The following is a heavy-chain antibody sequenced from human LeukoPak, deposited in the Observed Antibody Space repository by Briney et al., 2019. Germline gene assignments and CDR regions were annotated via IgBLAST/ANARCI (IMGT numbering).Heavy chain of an antibody. D-gene: IGHD3-16*01. J-gene: IGHJ4*02. V-gene: IGHV3-23*01. CDR2: ISGSGGST. CDR1: GFTFSSYA. Sequence: GGSLRLSCAASGFTFSSYAMSWVRQAPGKGLEWVSAISGSGGSTYYADSVKGRFTISRDTSRNTLYLQTNSLRAEDTAVYYCARGENTYIDYWGQGTLVTVSS. CDR3: ARGENTYIDY.